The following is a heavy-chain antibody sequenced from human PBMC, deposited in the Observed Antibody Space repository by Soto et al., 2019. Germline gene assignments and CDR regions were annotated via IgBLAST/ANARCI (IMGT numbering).Heavy chain of an antibody. D-gene: IGHD3-3*01. J-gene: IGHJ3*02. V-gene: IGHV1-18*01. CDR3: ARDPTICGVVMDDAFDI. CDR2: ISAYNGNT. Sequence: ASVKVSCKASGYTFTSYGISWVRQAPGQGLEWMGWISAYNGNTNYAQKLQGRVTMTTDTSTSTAYMELRSLRSDDTAVYYCARDPTICGVVMDDAFDIWGQGTMVTVSS. CDR1: GYTFTSYG.